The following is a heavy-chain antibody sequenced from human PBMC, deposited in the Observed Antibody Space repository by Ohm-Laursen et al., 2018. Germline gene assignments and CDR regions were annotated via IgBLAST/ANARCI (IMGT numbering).Heavy chain of an antibody. CDR3: ARHEAWGAPFVY. J-gene: IGHJ4*02. CDR1: GDSINNYY. CDR2: MYATGSS. D-gene: IGHD7-27*01. Sequence: TLSLTCSVSGDSINNYYWSWIRQPAGKGLEWIGRMYATGSSNYNPSLKSRVTISVDTPKNQFSLKLTSVTAADTAVYYCARHEAWGAPFVYWGQGTLVTVSS. V-gene: IGHV4-4*07.